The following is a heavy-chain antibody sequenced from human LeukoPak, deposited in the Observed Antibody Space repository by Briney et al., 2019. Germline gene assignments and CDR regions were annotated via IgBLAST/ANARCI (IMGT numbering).Heavy chain of an antibody. J-gene: IGHJ4*02. CDR3: ARGSSSGWYGGYFDY. D-gene: IGHD6-19*01. V-gene: IGHV4-59*01. Sequence: PSETLSLTCTVSGGSISSYYWSLIRQPPGKGLEWIGYIYYSGSTNYNPSLKSRVTISVDTSKNQFSLKLSSVTAADTAVYYCARGSSSGWYGGYFDYWGQGTLVTVSS. CDR2: IYYSGST. CDR1: GGSISSYY.